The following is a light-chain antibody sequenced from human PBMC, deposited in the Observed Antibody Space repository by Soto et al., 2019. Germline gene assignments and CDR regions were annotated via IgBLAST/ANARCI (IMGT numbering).Light chain of an antibody. CDR3: SSYTSSSTLLYV. V-gene: IGLV2-14*01. J-gene: IGLJ1*01. Sequence: QSVLTQPASVSGVPGQSITITCTGTSSDVGGYNYVSWYQQHPGKAPKLMIYDVSNRPSGVSNRFSGSKSGNTASLTISGLQAEDEADYYCSSYTSSSTLLYVFGTGTKVTVL. CDR2: DVS. CDR1: SSDVGGYNY.